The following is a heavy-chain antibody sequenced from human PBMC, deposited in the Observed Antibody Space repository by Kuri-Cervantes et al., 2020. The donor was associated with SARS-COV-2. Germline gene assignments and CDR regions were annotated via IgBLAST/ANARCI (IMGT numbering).Heavy chain of an antibody. Sequence: SVKVSCKASGYTFTGYYMHWVRQAPGQGLEWMGGIIPIFGIANYAQKFQGRVTITADKSTSTAYMELSSLRSEDTAVYYCARTTVTTGGWFDPWGQGTLVTVSS. CDR3: ARTTVTTGGWFDP. CDR1: GYTFTGYY. J-gene: IGHJ5*02. V-gene: IGHV1-69*10. CDR2: IIPIFGIA. D-gene: IGHD4-17*01.